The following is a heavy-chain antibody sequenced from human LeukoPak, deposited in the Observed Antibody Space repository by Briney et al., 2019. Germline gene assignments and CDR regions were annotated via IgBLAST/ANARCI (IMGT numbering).Heavy chain of an antibody. V-gene: IGHV3-7*05. Sequence: GESLKISCAASGFTFSNYWMSWVRQAPGKGLEWVANINQDGSEKSYVDSVEGRFTISRDNAKKSLYLHVNSLRVEDTAVYYCAKEGSWYSSSSSYPYYYYYYAMDVWGQGTAVTVSS. J-gene: IGHJ6*02. CDR1: GFTFSNYW. D-gene: IGHD6-6*01. CDR3: AKEGSWYSSSSSYPYYYYYYAMDV. CDR2: INQDGSEK.